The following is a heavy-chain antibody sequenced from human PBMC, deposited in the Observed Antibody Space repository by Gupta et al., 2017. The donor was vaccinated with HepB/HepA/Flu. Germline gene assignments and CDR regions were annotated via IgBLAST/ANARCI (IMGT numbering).Heavy chain of an antibody. D-gene: IGHD2-2*02. V-gene: IGHV3-21*01. J-gene: IGHJ6*03. CDR1: GFTFSSYS. CDR3: ARAYCSSTSCYIYYYYYMDV. CDR2: ISSSSSYI. Sequence: EVQLVESGGGLVKPGGSLRLSCAASGFTFSSYSMNWVRQAPGKGLEWVSSISSSSSYIYYADSVKGRFTISRDNAKNSLYLQMNSLRAEDTAVYYCARAYCSSTSCYIYYYYYMDVWGKGTTVTVSS.